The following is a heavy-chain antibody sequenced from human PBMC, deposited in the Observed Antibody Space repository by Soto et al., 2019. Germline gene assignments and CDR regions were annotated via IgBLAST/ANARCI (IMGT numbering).Heavy chain of an antibody. Sequence: QVQLVQSGAEVKKPGSSVKVSCKASGGTFSSYTISWVRQAPGQGLEWMGRIIPILGIANYAQKFQGRVTMTADKSTGTAYMEVSSLRSEDTAVYYCARGEKWSYSDYWGQGTLVTVSS. D-gene: IGHD2-15*01. J-gene: IGHJ4*02. CDR3: ARGEKWSYSDY. CDR2: IIPILGIA. V-gene: IGHV1-69*02. CDR1: GGTFSSYT.